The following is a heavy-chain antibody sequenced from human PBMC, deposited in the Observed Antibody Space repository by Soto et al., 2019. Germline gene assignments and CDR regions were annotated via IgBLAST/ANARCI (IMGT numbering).Heavy chain of an antibody. CDR2: INSDGSST. J-gene: IGHJ6*02. V-gene: IGHV3-74*01. CDR1: GFTFSSYW. CDR3: ARDWGELGPPTGYYGMDV. D-gene: IGHD7-27*01. Sequence: GGSLRLSCAASGFTFSSYWMHWVRQAPGKGLVWVSRINSDGSSTSYADSVKGRFTISRDNAKNTLYLQMNSLRAEDTAVYYCARDWGELGPPTGYYGMDVWGQGTTVTVSS.